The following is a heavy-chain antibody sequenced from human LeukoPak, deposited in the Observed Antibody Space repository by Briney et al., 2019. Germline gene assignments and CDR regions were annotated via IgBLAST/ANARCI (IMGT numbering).Heavy chain of an antibody. D-gene: IGHD6-6*01. CDR1: GGSISSLY. CDR3: ARHRAYSSSSPFDY. V-gene: IGHV4-59*08. Sequence: SETLSLTCSVSGGSISSLYWSWIRQPPGKGLEWIGYIYYTGSTNYNPSLRGRVTMSVDMSKNQFSLRPSSVTAADAAVYYCARHRAYSSSSPFDYWGQGTLVTVSS. CDR2: IYYTGST. J-gene: IGHJ4*02.